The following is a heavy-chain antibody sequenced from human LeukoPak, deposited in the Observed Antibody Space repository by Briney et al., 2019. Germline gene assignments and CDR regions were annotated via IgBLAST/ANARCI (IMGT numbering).Heavy chain of an antibody. CDR2: IRYDGSNK. CDR3: ARAHYYDSSGYYWGQPYYFDY. J-gene: IGHJ4*02. CDR1: GFTFSSYG. Sequence: GGSLRLSCAASGFTFSSYGMHWVRQAPGKGLEWVAFIRYDGSNKYYADSVKGRFTISRDNAKNSLYLQMNSLRAEDTALYYCARAHYYDSSGYYWGQPYYFDYWGQGTLVTVSS. V-gene: IGHV3-30*02. D-gene: IGHD3-22*01.